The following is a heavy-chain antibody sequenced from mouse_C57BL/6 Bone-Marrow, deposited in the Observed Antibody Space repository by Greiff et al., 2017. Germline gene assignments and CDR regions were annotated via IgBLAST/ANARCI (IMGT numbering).Heavy chain of an antibody. CDR1: GYSFTGYY. CDR3: ARLDSSGFAWFAY. V-gene: IGHV1-42*01. CDR2: INPSTGGT. Sequence: EVQLQQSGPELVKPGASVKISCKASGYSFTGYYMNWVKQSPEKSLEWIGEINPSTGGTTYNQKFKAKATLTVDKSSSTAYMQLKSLTSEDSAVYYCARLDSSGFAWFAYWGQGTLVTVSA. D-gene: IGHD3-2*02. J-gene: IGHJ3*01.